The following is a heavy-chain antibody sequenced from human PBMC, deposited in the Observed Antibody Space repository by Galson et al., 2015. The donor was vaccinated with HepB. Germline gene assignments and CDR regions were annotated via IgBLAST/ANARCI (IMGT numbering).Heavy chain of an antibody. CDR1: GYTFTGYY. V-gene: IGHV1-2*02. CDR2: INPNSGGT. J-gene: IGHJ6*02. Sequence: SVKVSCKASGYTFTGYYMHWVRQAPGQGLEWMGWINPNSGGTNYAQKFQGRVTMTGDASISSAYMELNRLTSDDTAVYYCARLRHSSGYSVGVGYGMDVWGQGTTVTVSS. CDR3: ARLRHSSGYSVGVGYGMDV. D-gene: IGHD3-22*01.